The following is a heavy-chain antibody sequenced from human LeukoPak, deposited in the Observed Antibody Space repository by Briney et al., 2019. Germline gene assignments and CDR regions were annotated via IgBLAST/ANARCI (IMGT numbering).Heavy chain of an antibody. CDR2: ISSNGHNT. V-gene: IGHV3-64*01. D-gene: IGHD1-7*01. Sequence: GGSLRPSCAASGFTFSTYTMYWVRQAPGKGLEYVSAISSNGHNTYYANSVKGRFTISRDNSKNTLYLQMGSLRVEDMAVYFCARDLQPGITGTTMALAFDYWGQGTLVTVSS. CDR3: ARDLQPGITGTTMALAFDY. J-gene: IGHJ4*02. CDR1: GFTFSTYT.